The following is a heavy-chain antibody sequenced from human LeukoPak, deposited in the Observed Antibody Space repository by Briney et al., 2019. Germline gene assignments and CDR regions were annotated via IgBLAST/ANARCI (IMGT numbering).Heavy chain of an antibody. CDR2: ISGSGDST. J-gene: IGHJ4*02. CDR1: GFTFSSYA. V-gene: IGHV3-23*01. CDR3: AKYGDIAVAGILFDY. Sequence: PGGSLRLSCAASGFTFSSYAMSWVRQAPGKGLEWVSAISGSGDSTYYADSVKGRFTISRDNSKNTLYLQMNSLRAEDTAVYYCAKYGDIAVAGILFDYWGQGTLITVSS. D-gene: IGHD6-19*01.